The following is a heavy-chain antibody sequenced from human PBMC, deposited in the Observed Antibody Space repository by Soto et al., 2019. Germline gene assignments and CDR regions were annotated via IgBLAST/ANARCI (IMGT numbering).Heavy chain of an antibody. CDR2: IWIDGTTT. Sequence: QVHLVETGGGVVQPGRALKVSCAASGFAFSAYGMHWVRQAPGKGLESVALIWIDGTTTHYADSVKGRFTISRDDSQKTLYLQMNSLRVEDTAVYFCTRDRVGTGSLLGRDVWGQGTTVTVSS. J-gene: IGHJ6*02. CDR1: GFAFSAYG. CDR3: TRDRVGTGSLLGRDV. D-gene: IGHD3-16*02. V-gene: IGHV3-33*01.